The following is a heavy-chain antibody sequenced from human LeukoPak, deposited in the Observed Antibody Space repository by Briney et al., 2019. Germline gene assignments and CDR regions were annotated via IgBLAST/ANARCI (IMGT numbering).Heavy chain of an antibody. J-gene: IGHJ4*02. V-gene: IGHV4-34*01. CDR2: INHSGST. Sequence: KSSETLSLTCAVYGGSFSGYYWSWIRQPPGKGLEWIGEINHSGSTNYNPSLKSRVTISVDTSKNQLSLKLSSVTAADTAVYYCAGITMIVVAVETAGFDYWGQGTLVTVSS. CDR3: AGITMIVVAVETAGFDY. CDR1: GGSFSGYY. D-gene: IGHD3-22*01.